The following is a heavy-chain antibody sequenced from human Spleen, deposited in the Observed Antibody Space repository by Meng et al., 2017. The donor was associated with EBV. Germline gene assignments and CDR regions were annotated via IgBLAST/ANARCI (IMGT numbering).Heavy chain of an antibody. CDR2: INESGIT. Sequence: QGQLNQWGAGLLKPSETLSLTCAPYGESFSGHYWTWIRQPPGKGLEWIGEINESGITNYNPSLKSRVTLSIDTSKRHFSLNLSSVTAADTAVYYCARQSTYRLLDPWGQGTLVTVSS. J-gene: IGHJ5*02. CDR1: GESFSGHY. CDR3: ARQSTYRLLDP. D-gene: IGHD3-16*02. V-gene: IGHV4-34*01.